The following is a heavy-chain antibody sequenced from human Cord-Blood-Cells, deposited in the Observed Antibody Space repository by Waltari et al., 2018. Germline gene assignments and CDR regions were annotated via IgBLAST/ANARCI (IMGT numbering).Heavy chain of an antibody. Sequence: QVQLVESGGGVVQPGRSLRLSWAASGFTFSSYGMHWVRQAPGKGLEWVAVISYDGSNKYYADSVKGRFTISRDNSKNTLYLQMNSLRAEDTAVYYCASASGFDYWGQGTLVTVSS. D-gene: IGHD3-3*01. CDR3: ASASGFDY. V-gene: IGHV3-30*03. CDR2: ISYDGSNK. CDR1: GFTFSSYG. J-gene: IGHJ4*02.